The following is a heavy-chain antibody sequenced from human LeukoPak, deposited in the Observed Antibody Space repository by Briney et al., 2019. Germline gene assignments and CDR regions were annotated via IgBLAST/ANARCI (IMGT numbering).Heavy chain of an antibody. CDR1: GYTFTNYN. J-gene: IGHJ4*02. CDR2: INPSGGST. D-gene: IGHD5-18*01. Sequence: ASVKVSCKASGYTFTNYNMHWVRHAPGQGLEWMGIINPSGGSTSYAQKFQGRVTMTRDTSTNTVYMELSSLRSEDTAVYYCAREGRGYSYGYWGQGTLVTVSS. V-gene: IGHV1-46*01. CDR3: AREGRGYSYGY.